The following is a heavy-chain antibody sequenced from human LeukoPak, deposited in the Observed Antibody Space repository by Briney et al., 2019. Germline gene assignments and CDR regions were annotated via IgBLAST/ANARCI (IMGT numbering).Heavy chain of an antibody. CDR2: IYTSGST. V-gene: IGHV4-4*07. CDR1: GGSISSYY. Sequence: PSETLSLTCTVSGGSISSYYWSWIRQPAGKGLEWIGRIYTSGSTNYNPSLKSRVTMSVDTSKTQFSLKLSSVTAADTAVYYCARARAGSSLRDPEWFDPWGQGTLVTVSS. D-gene: IGHD3-3*01. J-gene: IGHJ5*02. CDR3: ARARAGSSLRDPEWFDP.